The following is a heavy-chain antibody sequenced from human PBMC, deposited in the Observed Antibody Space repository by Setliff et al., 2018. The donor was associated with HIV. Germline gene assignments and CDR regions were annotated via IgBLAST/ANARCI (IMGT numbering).Heavy chain of an antibody. CDR2: IYHSEYT. CDR1: GGSISSDNW. J-gene: IGHJ6*02. V-gene: IGHV4-4*02. CDR3: ARGHCSGTNCYGVDYYGMDV. D-gene: IGHD2-2*01. Sequence: PSETLSLTCAVSGGSISSDNWWTWVRQAPGKGQEWIGEIYHSEYTNYNPSLKSRVSMSVDKPKNQFSVKLTSVTAADTAVYYCARGHCSGTNCYGVDYYGMDVWGQGTTVTVSS.